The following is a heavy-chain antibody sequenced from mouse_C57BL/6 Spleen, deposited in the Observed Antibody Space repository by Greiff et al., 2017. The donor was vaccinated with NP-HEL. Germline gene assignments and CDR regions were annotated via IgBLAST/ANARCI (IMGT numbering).Heavy chain of an antibody. CDR2: IRSKSNNYAT. J-gene: IGHJ4*01. V-gene: IGHV10-1*01. CDR3: VRPGYGNHAYYAMDY. D-gene: IGHD2-1*01. CDR1: GFSFNTYA. Sequence: DVMLVESGGGLVQPKGSLKLSCAASGFSFNTYAMNWVRQAPGKGLEWVARIRSKSNNYATYYADSVKDRFTISRDDSESMLYLQMNNLKTEDTAMYYCVRPGYGNHAYYAMDYWGQGTSVTVSS.